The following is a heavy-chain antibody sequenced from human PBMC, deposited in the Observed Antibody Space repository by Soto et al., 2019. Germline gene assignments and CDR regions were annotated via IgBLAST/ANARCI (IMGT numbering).Heavy chain of an antibody. CDR2: IYWDDDK. J-gene: IGHJ3*02. Sequence: QITLKESGPTLVKPTQTLTLTCTFSGFSLSTSGVGVGWIRQPPGKALEWLALIYWDDDKRYSPSLKSRLTITKDTSKNQVVLTMTNMDPVDTATYYCAHSFYDISRRGETLDIWGQGTMVTVSS. CDR3: AHSFYDISRRGETLDI. D-gene: IGHD3-9*01. V-gene: IGHV2-5*02. CDR1: GFSLSTSGVG.